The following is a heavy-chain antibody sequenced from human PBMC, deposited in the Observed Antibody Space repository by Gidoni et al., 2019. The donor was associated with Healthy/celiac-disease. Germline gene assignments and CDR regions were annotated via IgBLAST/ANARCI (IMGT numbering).Heavy chain of an antibody. CDR3: ARGNGRLCLDY. CDR1: GFTFSSYA. J-gene: IGHJ4*02. V-gene: IGHV3-30*04. CDR2: ISYDGSNK. D-gene: IGHD2-2*01. Sequence: QVQLVESGGGVVQPGRSLSLSCAASGFTFSSYAMHWVRQAPGKGLEWVAVISYDGSNKYYADSVKGRFTIARDNSKNTLYLQMNSLRAEDTAVYYCARGNGRLCLDYWGQGTLVTVSS.